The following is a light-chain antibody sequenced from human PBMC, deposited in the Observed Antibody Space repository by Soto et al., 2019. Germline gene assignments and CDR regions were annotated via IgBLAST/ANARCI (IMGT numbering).Light chain of an antibody. CDR3: SSYTISSTLDV. CDR1: SSDVGGYNY. CDR2: EVS. V-gene: IGLV2-14*01. Sequence: QSALTQPASVSGSPGQSITISCTGTSSDVGGYNYVSWHQQHPGKAPKLMIYEVSNRPSGVSNRFSGSKSGNTASLTISGLQAEDEADYYCSSYTISSTLDVFRTGTKVTVL. J-gene: IGLJ1*01.